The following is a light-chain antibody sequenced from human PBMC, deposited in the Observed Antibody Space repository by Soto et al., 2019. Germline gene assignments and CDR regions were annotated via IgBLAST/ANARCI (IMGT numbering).Light chain of an antibody. V-gene: IGKV1-33*01. J-gene: IGKJ4*01. Sequence: DVQMTQSPSFLSGSVGDRVTITCQASQEITNFLNWYQLKPGKAPNLLIYDVSNLEAGVPSRFSGSRFGTYFTFTINSLQPEDVATYYCQQYSSLPLTFGGGTQVEMK. CDR2: DVS. CDR3: QQYSSLPLT. CDR1: QEITNF.